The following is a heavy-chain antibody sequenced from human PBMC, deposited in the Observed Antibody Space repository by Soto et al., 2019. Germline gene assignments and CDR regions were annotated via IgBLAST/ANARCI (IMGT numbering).Heavy chain of an antibody. CDR1: GFTFSTYA. CDR3: AREIYDDYDSSGFDH. CDR2: ISGDGRFT. J-gene: IGHJ4*02. D-gene: IGHD3-22*01. Sequence: PGGSLRLSCAASGFTFSTYAMAWVRQAPGKGLEWVSGISGDGRFTSYADAVKGRFTISRDNAKNTLSLQMNSLRAEDTAVYYCAREIYDDYDSSGFDHWGQGTLVTVSS. V-gene: IGHV3-74*01.